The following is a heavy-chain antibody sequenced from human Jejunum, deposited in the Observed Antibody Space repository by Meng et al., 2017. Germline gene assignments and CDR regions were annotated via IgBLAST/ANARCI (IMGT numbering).Heavy chain of an antibody. J-gene: IGHJ5*01. Sequence: GESLKISCMGSGYDFFGYWIVWVRQMPGKVLEWMGMIYPDDSNTRYSPSVQGQVTFSADTYINTAVLQGSSLEASDSAIYYYARYGGSTLSKNWFDFWGQGTLVTVSS. V-gene: IGHV5-51*01. CDR2: IYPDDSNT. CDR3: ARYGGSTLSKNWFDF. CDR1: GYDFFGYW. D-gene: IGHD4-23*01.